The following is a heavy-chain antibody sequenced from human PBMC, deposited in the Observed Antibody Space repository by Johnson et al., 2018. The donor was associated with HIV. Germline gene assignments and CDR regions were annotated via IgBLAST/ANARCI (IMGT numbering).Heavy chain of an antibody. CDR3: ASWHCGYGNAFDI. CDR2: IKQDGSEK. V-gene: IGHV3-7*02. J-gene: IGHJ3*02. D-gene: IGHD5-12*01. CDR1: GFPFSSYW. Sequence: VQLVESGGGEVQPGRSLRLSCAASGFPFSSYWMSWVRQAPGKGLEWVANIKQDGSEKYYADSVKGRFTISRDNSKNTLYLQMNSLRAEDTAVYYCASWHCGYGNAFDIWGHATMVTVSA.